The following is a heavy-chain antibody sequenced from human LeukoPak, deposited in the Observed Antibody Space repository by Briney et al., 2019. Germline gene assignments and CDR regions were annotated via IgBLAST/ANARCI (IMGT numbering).Heavy chain of an antibody. V-gene: IGHV5-51*01. J-gene: IGHJ3*02. Sequence: GESLTNSRKGSGYIFTSYWIGSVPPMPGKGPEGVGVIYPGDSDTRYSPSLQGQVTISADKSISTAYLQWSSLKASDTAMYYCARPIDYGDSVGAFDIWGQGTMVTVSS. CDR1: GYIFTSYW. CDR3: ARPIDYGDSVGAFDI. D-gene: IGHD4-17*01. CDR2: IYPGDSDT.